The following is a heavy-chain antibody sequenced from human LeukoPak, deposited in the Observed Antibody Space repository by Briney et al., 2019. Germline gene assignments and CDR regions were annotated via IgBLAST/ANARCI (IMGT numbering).Heavy chain of an antibody. CDR3: ARDGDYDILTGYLNGYAFDI. CDR1: GFTFSSYG. V-gene: IGHV3-30*02. CDR2: IRYDGSNK. D-gene: IGHD3-9*01. J-gene: IGHJ3*02. Sequence: PGGSLRLSCAASGFTFSSYGMHWVRQAPGKGLEWVAFIRYDGSNKYYADSVKGRFTISRDNAKNSLYLQMNSLRAEDTAVYYCARDGDYDILTGYLNGYAFDIWGQGTMVTVSS.